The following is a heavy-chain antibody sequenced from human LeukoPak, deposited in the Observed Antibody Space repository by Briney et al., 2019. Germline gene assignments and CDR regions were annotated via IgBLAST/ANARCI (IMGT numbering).Heavy chain of an antibody. J-gene: IGHJ5*02. CDR3: ARQALTIFGVVTSNWFDP. D-gene: IGHD3-3*01. Sequence: PSETLSLTCTVSGGSISSSSYYWGWIRQPPGEGLEWIGSIYYSGSTYYNPSLKSRVTISVDTSRNQFSLKLSSVTAADTAVYYCARQALTIFGVVTSNWFDPWGQGTLVTVSS. CDR2: IYYSGST. V-gene: IGHV4-39*01. CDR1: GGSISSSSYY.